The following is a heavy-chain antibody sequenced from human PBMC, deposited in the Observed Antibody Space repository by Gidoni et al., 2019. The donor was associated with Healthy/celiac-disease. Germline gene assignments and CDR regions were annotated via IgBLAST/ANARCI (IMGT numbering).Heavy chain of an antibody. CDR2: LSWNSGSI. Sequence: EVQLVESGGGLVQPGRSLRLSCAASGFTFDDYAMHWVRQAPGKGLGWFSGLSWNSGSIGYADSVKGRFTISRDNAKNSLYLQMNSLRAEDTALYYFPKDYRPEPGVSTIGTYYYYGMDVWGQGTTVTVSS. V-gene: IGHV3-9*01. CDR3: PKDYRPEPGVSTIGTYYYYGMDV. CDR1: GFTFDDYA. J-gene: IGHJ6*02. D-gene: IGHD5-12*01.